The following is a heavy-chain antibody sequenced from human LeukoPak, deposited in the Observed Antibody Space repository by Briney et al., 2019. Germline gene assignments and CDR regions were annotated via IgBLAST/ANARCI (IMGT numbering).Heavy chain of an antibody. J-gene: IGHJ3*02. CDR3: ARGRGYGDYVGAFDI. D-gene: IGHD4-17*01. Sequence: PSETLSLTCAVSGGSISSSNWWSWVRQPPGKGLEWIGEIYHSGSTNYNPSLKSRVTLSIDTSKNQSSLKRSSVTAADTAVYYCARGRGYGDYVGAFDIWGQGTMVTVSS. V-gene: IGHV4-4*02. CDR2: IYHSGST. CDR1: GGSISSSNW.